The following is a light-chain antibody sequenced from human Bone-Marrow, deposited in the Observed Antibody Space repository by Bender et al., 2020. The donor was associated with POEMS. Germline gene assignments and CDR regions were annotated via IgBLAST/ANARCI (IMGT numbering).Light chain of an antibody. V-gene: IGLV2-14*02. CDR2: DVR. J-gene: IGLJ3*02. CDR3: AAWDDNVKGWV. CDR1: SRDVGNYNL. Sequence: QSALTQPASVSGSPGQSITISCTGTSRDVGNYNLVSWYQQHPGKAPKLMIYDVRNRPSGVSIRFSGSKSGNTASLAINGLQSEDEADYYCAAWDDNVKGWVFGGGTKLTVL.